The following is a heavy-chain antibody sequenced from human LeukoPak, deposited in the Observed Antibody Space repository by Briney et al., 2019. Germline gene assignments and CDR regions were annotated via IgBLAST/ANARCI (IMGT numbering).Heavy chain of an antibody. V-gene: IGHV4-59*01. Sequence: SETLSLTCNVSGGSISSYSWSWIRQPPGKGLECIGYMYYSGSTSYNPSLKSRVTISVDTSKNQFSLKMSSVTAPDTAVYYCARLSGSGYYPFHNWGQGTLVTVSS. D-gene: IGHD3-22*01. CDR1: GGSISSYS. J-gene: IGHJ4*02. CDR2: MYYSGST. CDR3: ARLSGSGYYPFHN.